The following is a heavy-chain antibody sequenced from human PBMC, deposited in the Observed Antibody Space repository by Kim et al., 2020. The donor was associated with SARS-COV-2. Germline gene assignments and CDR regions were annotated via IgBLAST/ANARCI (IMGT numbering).Heavy chain of an antibody. J-gene: IGHJ4*02. CDR3: TRVLDVDYGDHEGGYYFDY. V-gene: IGHV3-49*04. CDR1: GFTFGDYA. Sequence: GGSLRLSCTASGFTFGDYAMSWVRQAPGKGLEWVGFIRSKAYGGTTEYAASVKGRFTISRDDSKSIAYLQMNSLKTEDTAVYYCTRVLDVDYGDHEGGYYFDYWGQGTLVTVSS. D-gene: IGHD4-17*01. CDR2: IRSKAYGGTT.